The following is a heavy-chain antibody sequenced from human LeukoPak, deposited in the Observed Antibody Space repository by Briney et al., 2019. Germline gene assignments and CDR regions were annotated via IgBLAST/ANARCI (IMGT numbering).Heavy chain of an antibody. Sequence: PSETLSLTCTVSGGSISGYYWSWIRQPPGKGLEWIGEINHSGSTNYNPSLKSRVTISVDTSKNQFSLKLSSVTAADTAVYYCARNGYSYGHDYWGQGTLVTVSS. CDR1: GGSISGYY. CDR2: INHSGST. J-gene: IGHJ4*02. V-gene: IGHV4-34*01. D-gene: IGHD5-18*01. CDR3: ARNGYSYGHDY.